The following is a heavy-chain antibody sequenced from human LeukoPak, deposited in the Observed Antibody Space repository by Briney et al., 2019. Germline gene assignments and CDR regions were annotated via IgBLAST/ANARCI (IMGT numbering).Heavy chain of an antibody. CDR2: IQYDVSDE. CDR3: EKVESNGYLLDY. J-gene: IGHJ4*02. CDR1: GFSFSSYG. V-gene: IGHV3-30*02. D-gene: IGHD3-22*01. Sequence: PGGSLRLSCAASGFSFSSYGIHWVRQAPGRGLEWVAFIQYDVSDENYADSVKGRFTISRDNSKNILYLQMNSLRAEDMALYYCEKVESNGYLLDYWGQGTLVTVSS.